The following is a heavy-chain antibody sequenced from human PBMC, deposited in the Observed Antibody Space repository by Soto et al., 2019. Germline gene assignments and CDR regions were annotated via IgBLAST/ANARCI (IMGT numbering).Heavy chain of an antibody. CDR2: ISSGSKTI. Sequence: GGSLRLSCAASGFTFSSYSVNWVRQAPGKGLEWVSYISSGSKTIYYADSVKGRFTVSRDNAKNSQYLQMNSLRDEDTAVYYCAREDILGARSFDYWGQGTLVTVSS. CDR3: AREDILGARSFDY. V-gene: IGHV3-48*02. D-gene: IGHD1-26*01. J-gene: IGHJ4*02. CDR1: GFTFSSYS.